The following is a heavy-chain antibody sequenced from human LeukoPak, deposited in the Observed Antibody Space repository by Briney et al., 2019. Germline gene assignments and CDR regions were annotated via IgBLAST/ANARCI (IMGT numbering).Heavy chain of an antibody. CDR3: STQGYSYGSKFDY. D-gene: IGHD5-18*01. V-gene: IGHV3-73*01. CDR1: GFTFSSHA. Sequence: GRSLRLSCAASGFTFSSHAMHWVRQASGKGLEWVGRIRSKGSNYATTYAASLKGRFTISRDDSKNTAYLQMNSLKTEDTAVYYCSTQGYSYGSKFDYWGQGTLVTVSS. CDR2: IRSKGSNYAT. J-gene: IGHJ4*02.